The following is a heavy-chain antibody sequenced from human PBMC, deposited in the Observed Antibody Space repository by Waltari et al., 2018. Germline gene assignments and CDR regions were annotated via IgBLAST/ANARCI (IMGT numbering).Heavy chain of an antibody. D-gene: IGHD5-12*01. CDR2: INPNSGGT. CDR1: GYTFTGYY. V-gene: IGHV1-2*02. Sequence: QVQLVQSGAEVKKPGASVKVSCKASGYTFTGYYMHWVRQAPGQGLEWMGWINPNSGGTNYAQKFKGRVTMSRDTSISTAYMELSRLRSDDTAVYYCARVDRVNSGYDPKWSYWYFDLWGRGTLVTVSS. CDR3: ARVDRVNSGYDPKWSYWYFDL. J-gene: IGHJ2*01.